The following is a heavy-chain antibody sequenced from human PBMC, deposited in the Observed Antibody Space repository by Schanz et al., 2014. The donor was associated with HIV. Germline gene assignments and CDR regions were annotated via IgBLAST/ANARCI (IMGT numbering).Heavy chain of an antibody. V-gene: IGHV3-21*06. J-gene: IGHJ6*02. CDR3: ARTHYSVVSSRAMDV. CDR2: IGSGGGYK. D-gene: IGHD2-15*01. Sequence: VQLVESGGGVVQPRRSLRLSCEASGFSFSSFSMNWVRQAPGKGLEWVSSIGSGGGYKYYADSVNGRFTISRDNAKNSLHLQMSRLGAEDTAVYYCARTHYSVVSSRAMDVWGQGTTVTVSS. CDR1: GFSFSSFS.